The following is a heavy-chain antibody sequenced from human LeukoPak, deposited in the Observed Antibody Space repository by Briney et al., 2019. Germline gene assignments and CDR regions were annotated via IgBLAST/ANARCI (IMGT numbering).Heavy chain of an antibody. CDR1: GGYINSYY. D-gene: IGHD5-12*01. CDR2: IYYSGST. CDR3: ARGGSGYDSFYYYGMDV. V-gene: IGHV4-59*01. Sequence: SETLSLTCTVSGGYINSYYWSWIRQPPGKGLEWIGYIYYSGSTKYNPSLKSRVTISVDTSKNQFSLKLRSVTAADTAVYYCARGGSGYDSFYYYGMDVWGQGTTVTVSS. J-gene: IGHJ6*02.